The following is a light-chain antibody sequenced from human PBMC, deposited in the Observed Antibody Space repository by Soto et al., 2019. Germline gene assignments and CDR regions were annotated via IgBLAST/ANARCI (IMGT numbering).Light chain of an antibody. V-gene: IGLV2-14*03. CDR3: SSYTTISTLV. CDR1: SSDVGASRY. CDR2: DVS. Sequence: QSVLTQPASVSGSPGQSITISCTGTSSDVGASRYVSWYQQHPGNAPKLILYDVSSRPSGVSDRFSGSKSGNTASLTISGLQAEHEADYYCSSYTTISTLVFGGGTKVTVL. J-gene: IGLJ3*02.